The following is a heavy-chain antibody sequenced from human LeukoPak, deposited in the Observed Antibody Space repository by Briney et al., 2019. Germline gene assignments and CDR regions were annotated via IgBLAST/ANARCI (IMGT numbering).Heavy chain of an antibody. CDR2: INHSGST. Sequence: SETLSLTCAVSGYSITSGYYWGWIRQPPGKGLEWIGSINHSGSTYYNPSLKSRVTISVDTSKNQFSLNLNSVTAADTAVYYCVRDAPSGYDDYWGQGILVTVSS. CDR3: VRDAPSGYDDY. D-gene: IGHD5-12*01. V-gene: IGHV4-38-2*02. J-gene: IGHJ4*02. CDR1: GYSITSGYY.